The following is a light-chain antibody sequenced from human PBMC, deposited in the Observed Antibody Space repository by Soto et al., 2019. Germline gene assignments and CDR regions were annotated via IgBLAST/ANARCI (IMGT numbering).Light chain of an antibody. Sequence: DIEMTQSPSTLSASVGDRVTITCRASQSISNWLAWYQQKPGKAPKVLIYKASSLESGVPSRFSGSGSGTEFTLTISSLQPDDFATYYCQQYNNYSWTFGQGTKVEIK. CDR1: QSISNW. CDR3: QQYNNYSWT. CDR2: KAS. V-gene: IGKV1-5*03. J-gene: IGKJ1*01.